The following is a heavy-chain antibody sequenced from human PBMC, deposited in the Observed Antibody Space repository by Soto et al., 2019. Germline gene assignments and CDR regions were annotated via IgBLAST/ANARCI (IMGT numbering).Heavy chain of an antibody. CDR2: ISAYNGNT. CDR1: GYTFTSYG. J-gene: IGHJ6*02. D-gene: IGHD3-10*01. Sequence: QVQLVQSGAEVKKPGASVKVSCKASGYTFTSYGISWVRQAPGQGLEWMGWISAYNGNTNYAQKLQGRVTMTTDTSTSTAYMGLRGLRSDDTAVYYCARARSIAMVRGRYGMDVWGQGTTVTVSS. V-gene: IGHV1-18*01. CDR3: ARARSIAMVRGRYGMDV.